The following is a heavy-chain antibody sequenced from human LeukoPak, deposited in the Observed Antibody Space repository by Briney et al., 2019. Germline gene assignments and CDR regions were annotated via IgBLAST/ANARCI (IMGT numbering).Heavy chain of an antibody. V-gene: IGHV4-59*01. CDR3: ARDGGRLFADDAFDI. CDR1: GGSISSYY. J-gene: IGHJ3*02. Sequence: PSETLSLTCTASGGSISSYYWSWIRQPPGKGLEWIGYIYYSGSTNYNPSLKSRVTISVDTSKNQFSLKLSSVTAADTAVYYCARDGGRLFADDAFDIWGQGTMVTVSS. D-gene: IGHD3-10*02. CDR2: IYYSGST.